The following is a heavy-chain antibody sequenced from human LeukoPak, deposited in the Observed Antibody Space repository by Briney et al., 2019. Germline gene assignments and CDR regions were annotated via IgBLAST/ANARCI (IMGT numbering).Heavy chain of an antibody. V-gene: IGHV3-11*01. CDR2: IGGSGTPI. CDR3: TRGGYYGPIDY. D-gene: IGHD3-10*01. CDR1: GFTFSDYY. Sequence: GGSLRLSCAASGFTFSDYYMSWIRQAPGKGLEWVSYIGGSGTPIKYADSVKGRFTVSRDNAKNSLYLQLNSLTADDTAVYYCTRGGYYGPIDYWGQGTLVTVSS. J-gene: IGHJ4*02.